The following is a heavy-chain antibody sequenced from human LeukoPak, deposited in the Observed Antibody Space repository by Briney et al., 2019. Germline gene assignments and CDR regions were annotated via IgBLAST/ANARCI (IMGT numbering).Heavy chain of an antibody. CDR1: GYTFTSYY. J-gene: IGHJ3*02. V-gene: IGHV1-46*03. CDR3: ARAKVSYDFWSGPSSGAFDI. Sequence: ASVKVSCKASGYTFTSYYMHWVRQAPGQGLEWMGIINPSGGSTSYAEKFQGRVTMTRDTSTSTVYMELSSLRSEDTAVYYCARAKVSYDFWSGPSSGAFDIWGQGTMVTVSS. CDR2: INPSGGST. D-gene: IGHD3-3*01.